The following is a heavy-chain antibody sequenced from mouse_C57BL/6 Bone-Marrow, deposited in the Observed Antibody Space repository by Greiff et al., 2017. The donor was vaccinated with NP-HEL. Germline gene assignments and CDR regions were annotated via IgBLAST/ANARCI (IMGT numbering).Heavy chain of an antibody. CDR1: GYTFTDYY. D-gene: IGHD1-1*02. J-gene: IGHJ2*01. Sequence: EVQLQQSGPELVKPGASVKISCKASGYTFTDYYMNWVKQSHGKSLEWIGDINPNNGGTSYNQKFKGKATLTVDKSSSTAYMELRSLTSEDSAVYYCARVGGYYVDYWGQGTTLTVSS. CDR2: INPNNGGT. CDR3: ARVGGYYVDY. V-gene: IGHV1-26*01.